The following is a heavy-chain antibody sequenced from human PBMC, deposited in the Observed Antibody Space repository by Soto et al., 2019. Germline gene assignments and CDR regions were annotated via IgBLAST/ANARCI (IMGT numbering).Heavy chain of an antibody. CDR2: IYHSGST. J-gene: IGHJ5*02. V-gene: IGHV4-30-2*01. D-gene: IGHD2-2*01. CDR1: GGSISSGGYS. Sequence: PSETLSLTCAVSGGSISSGGYSWSWIRQPPGKGLEWIGYIYHSGSTYYNSSLKSRVTISVDRSKNQFSLKLSSVTAADTAVYYCARVPTPGGKGTLVTVPS. CDR3: ARVPTP.